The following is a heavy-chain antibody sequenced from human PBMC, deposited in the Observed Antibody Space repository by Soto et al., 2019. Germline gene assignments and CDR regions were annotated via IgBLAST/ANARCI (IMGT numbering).Heavy chain of an antibody. CDR2: IQTKSNGYAT. V-gene: IGHV3-73*02. Sequence: EVQLVESGGALVQPGGSLRLSCAASGSTFSDSAMHWVRLASGKGLEWVGRIQTKSNGYATAYAESVKGRFTISRDESKDTAYLQMNSLKADDTAVYFCTCSVSGDTGLHFWGQGTLVTVSS. CDR3: TCSVSGDTGLHF. J-gene: IGHJ4*02. CDR1: GSTFSDSA. D-gene: IGHD5-18*01.